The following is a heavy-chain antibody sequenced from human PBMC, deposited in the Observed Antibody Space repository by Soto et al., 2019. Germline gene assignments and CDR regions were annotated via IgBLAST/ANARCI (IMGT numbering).Heavy chain of an antibody. D-gene: IGHD3-3*01. J-gene: IGHJ4*02. Sequence: PGGSLRLSXAASGFTVSSNYLSWVRQAPGEGLEWVSVIFSADNTHYADSVKGRFTISRDNSKNTVFLQMNSLRAEDTAVYYCAITGAGYYIVWGQGTPVTVSS. CDR2: IFSADNT. V-gene: IGHV3-53*01. CDR1: GFTVSSNY. CDR3: AITGAGYYIV.